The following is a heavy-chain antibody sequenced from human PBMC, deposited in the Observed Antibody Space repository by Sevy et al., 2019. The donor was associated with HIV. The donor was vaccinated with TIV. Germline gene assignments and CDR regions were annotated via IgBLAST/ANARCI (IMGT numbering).Heavy chain of an antibody. CDR3: AKDLGDTTVRVFYFDH. CDR1: GFTFSAYA. Sequence: GGSLRLSCAASGFTFSAYAMAWVRQAPGKGLEWVSVFSASGYTYYADSVKGRFTISRDNSKNTVYLQMNSLRAEDTAVYYCAKDLGDTTVRVFYFDHWGQGTLVTVSS. CDR2: FSASGYT. V-gene: IGHV3-23*01. J-gene: IGHJ4*02. D-gene: IGHD1-1*01.